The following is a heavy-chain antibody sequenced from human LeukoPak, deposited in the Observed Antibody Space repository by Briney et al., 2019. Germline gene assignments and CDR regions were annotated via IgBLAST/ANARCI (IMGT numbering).Heavy chain of an antibody. CDR3: ARNPPYCTSTSCYNDY. D-gene: IGHD2-2*02. V-gene: IGHV1-2*02. J-gene: IGHJ4*02. CDR2: INPNGGAT. CDR1: GYTFSIYY. Sequence: ASVKVSCKASGYTFSIYYMHWVRQALGQGLEWMGWINPNGGATSYAQRFQGRVTMTRDTSISTAYMELSGLTSDDTAVYYCARNPPYCTSTSCYNDYWGQGTLVTVSS.